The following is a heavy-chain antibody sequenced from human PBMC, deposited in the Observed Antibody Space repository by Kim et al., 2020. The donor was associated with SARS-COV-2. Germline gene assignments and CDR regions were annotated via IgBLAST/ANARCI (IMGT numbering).Heavy chain of an antibody. V-gene: IGHV1-8*01. D-gene: IGHD3-22*01. J-gene: IGHJ3*02. Sequence: NFQVRVTTTRNTSISTAYMQLSSLRAEDTAVYYCARGFLDDYDSSGAFDIWGQGTMVTVSS. CDR3: ARGFLDDYDSSGAFDI.